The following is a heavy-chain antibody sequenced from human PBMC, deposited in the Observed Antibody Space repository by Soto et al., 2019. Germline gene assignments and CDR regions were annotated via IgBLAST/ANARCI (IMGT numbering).Heavy chain of an antibody. Sequence: QVQLVQSGAEVKKPGSSVKVSCKASGGTFSSYAISWVRQAPGQGLEWMGGIIPIFGTANYAQKFQGRVTITADESTSTAYMELSSLRSEDTDVYYCARAPSYYDILAGYYVYNWFDPGGQGTLVTVSS. V-gene: IGHV1-69*01. CDR1: GGTFSSYA. CDR3: ARAPSYYDILAGYYVYNWFDP. CDR2: IIPIFGTA. J-gene: IGHJ5*02. D-gene: IGHD3-9*01.